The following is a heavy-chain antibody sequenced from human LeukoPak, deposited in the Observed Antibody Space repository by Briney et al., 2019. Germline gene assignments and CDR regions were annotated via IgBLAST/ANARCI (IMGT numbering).Heavy chain of an antibody. CDR3: AKEGGDTGLDAFDI. CDR2: ISYDGSNK. CDR1: GFTLSTYG. Sequence: GGSLRLSCAASGFTLSTYGMHWVRQAPGKGLEWVAVISYDGSNKYYADSVKGRFTISRDNSKNTLYLKMNSLRAEDTAVYYCAKEGGDTGLDAFDIWGQGTMVTVSS. V-gene: IGHV3-30*18. J-gene: IGHJ3*02. D-gene: IGHD2-21*02.